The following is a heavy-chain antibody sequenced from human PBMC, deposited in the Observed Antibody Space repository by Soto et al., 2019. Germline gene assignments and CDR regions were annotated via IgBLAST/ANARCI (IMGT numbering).Heavy chain of an antibody. J-gene: IGHJ4*02. Sequence: GGSLRLSCAASGFTFISYGMHWVLQAPCKGLEWVAVISYDGSNKYYADSVKGRFTISRDNSKNTLYLQMNSLRAEDTAVYYCAKDRGRWLQLAPYYFDYWGQGTLVTVSS. CDR3: AKDRGRWLQLAPYYFDY. V-gene: IGHV3-30*18. CDR2: ISYDGSNK. D-gene: IGHD5-12*01. CDR1: GFTFISYG.